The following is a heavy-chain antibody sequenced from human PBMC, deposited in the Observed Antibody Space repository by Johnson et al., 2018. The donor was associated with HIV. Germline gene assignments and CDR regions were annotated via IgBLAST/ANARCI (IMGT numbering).Heavy chain of an antibody. CDR1: GFIFSTYG. CDR2: MWYDGSNK. V-gene: IGHV3-33*06. CDR3: AKCFWGSSLIDVFDM. D-gene: IGHD6-13*01. Sequence: QVQVLESGGGVVRPGRSLRLSCAASGFIFSTYGMHWVRQAPGKGVEWVAVMWYDGSNKYYADSVKGRFTISRDNSKNTLYLQMNSLRAEDTAVYYCAKCFWGSSLIDVFDMWGQGTMVTVSS. J-gene: IGHJ3*02.